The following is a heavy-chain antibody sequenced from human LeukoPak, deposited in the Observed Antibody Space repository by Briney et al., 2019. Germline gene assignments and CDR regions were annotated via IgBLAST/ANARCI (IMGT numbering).Heavy chain of an antibody. J-gene: IGHJ2*01. Sequence: GESLKISCQASGFTFTSYWIAWVRQMPGKGLEWMGVVHAGDSDARYSPSLQDQVTMSADKSISTAYLQWNSLRASDSAMYFCARFGYSTSLDFYLDVWGRGTLVAVSS. V-gene: IGHV5-51*01. D-gene: IGHD6-13*01. CDR3: ARFGYSTSLDFYLDV. CDR1: GFTFTSYW. CDR2: VHAGDSDA.